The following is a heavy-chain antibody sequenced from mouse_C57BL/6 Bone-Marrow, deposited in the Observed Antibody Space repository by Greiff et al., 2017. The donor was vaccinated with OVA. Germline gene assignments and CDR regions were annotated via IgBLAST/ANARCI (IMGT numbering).Heavy chain of an antibody. CDR2: SRNKANDYTT. CDR3: ARDDYYWYFDV. J-gene: IGHJ1*03. Sequence: EVQLVESRGGLVQSGRSLRLSCATSGFTFSDFYMEWVRQAPGKGLEWIAASRNKANDYTTEYSASVKGRFIVSRDTSQSILYLQMNALRAEDTAIYYCARDDYYWYFDVWGTGTTVTVSS. CDR1: GFTFSDFY. V-gene: IGHV7-1*01.